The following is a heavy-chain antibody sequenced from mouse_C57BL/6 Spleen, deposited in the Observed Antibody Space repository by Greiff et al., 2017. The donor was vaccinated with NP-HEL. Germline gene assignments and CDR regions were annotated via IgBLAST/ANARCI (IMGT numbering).Heavy chain of an antibody. Sequence: VQLQQPGAELVRPGSSVKLSCKASGYTFTSYWMDWVKQRPGQGLEWIGNIYPSDSETHYNQKFKGKATLTVDQSSSTAYRQLNSLTSEDSAVYYWARGGDGWDYWGQGTTLTVSS. J-gene: IGHJ2*01. D-gene: IGHD1-1*02. CDR1: GYTFTSYW. CDR2: IYPSDSET. CDR3: ARGGDGWDY. V-gene: IGHV1-61*01.